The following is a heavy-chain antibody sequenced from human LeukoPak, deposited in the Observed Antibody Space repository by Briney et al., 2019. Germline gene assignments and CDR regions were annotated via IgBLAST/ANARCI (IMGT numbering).Heavy chain of an antibody. D-gene: IGHD6-13*01. CDR3: AKGVSSSWYFPHYYGMDV. J-gene: IGHJ6*02. Sequence: SETLSLTCTVSGGSISSYYWSWIRQPAGKGLEWIGRIHTSGSTNYNPSLKSRVTMSVDTSKNQFSLKLSSVTAADTAVYYCAKGVSSSWYFPHYYGMDVWGQGTTVTVSS. V-gene: IGHV4-4*07. CDR1: GGSISSYY. CDR2: IHTSGST.